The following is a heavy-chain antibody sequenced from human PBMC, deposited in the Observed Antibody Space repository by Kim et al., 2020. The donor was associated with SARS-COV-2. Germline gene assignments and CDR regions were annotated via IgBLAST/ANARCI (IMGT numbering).Heavy chain of an antibody. CDR1: GFTFSSYA. J-gene: IGHJ6*03. Sequence: GGSLRLSCAASGFTFSSYAMSWVRQAPGKGLEWVSAISGSGGSTYYADPVKGRFTISRDNSKNTLYLQMNSLRAEDTAVYYCAKAEYYNFWSGYYTGRHYYYYYMDVWGKGTTVTVS. CDR2: ISGSGGST. V-gene: IGHV3-23*01. CDR3: AKAEYYNFWSGYYTGRHYYYYYMDV. D-gene: IGHD3-3*01.